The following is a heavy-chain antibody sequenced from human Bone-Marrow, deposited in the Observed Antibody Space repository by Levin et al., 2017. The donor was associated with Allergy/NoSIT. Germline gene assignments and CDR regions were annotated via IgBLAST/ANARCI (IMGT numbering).Heavy chain of an antibody. CDR1: GGSISSGVYF. J-gene: IGHJ3*02. Sequence: SQTLSLTCTVSGGSISSGVYFWSWIRQLPGKGLEWIGYVSYSGITFYNQSLKSRVTISGDTSKNLFSLNLSSVTAADTAVYYCSRGITVFGVVLAVNDAFDIWGQGTMVTVSS. CDR3: SRGITVFGVVLAVNDAFDI. D-gene: IGHD3-3*01. V-gene: IGHV4-31*03. CDR2: VSYSGIT.